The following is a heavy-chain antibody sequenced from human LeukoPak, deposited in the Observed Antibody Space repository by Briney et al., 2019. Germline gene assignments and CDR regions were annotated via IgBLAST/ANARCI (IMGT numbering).Heavy chain of an antibody. CDR3: ATVMVRGVAIDY. J-gene: IGHJ4*02. D-gene: IGHD3-10*01. Sequence: ASVKVSCKASGYTFTRHYMNWVRQAPGQGLEWMGKINPSSGGTGYAQKFQGRVTMTRDTSTSTVYMELTSLRSEDTAVYYCATVMVRGVAIDYWGQGTLVTVSS. CDR1: GYTFTRHY. V-gene: IGHV1-46*01. CDR2: INPSSGGT.